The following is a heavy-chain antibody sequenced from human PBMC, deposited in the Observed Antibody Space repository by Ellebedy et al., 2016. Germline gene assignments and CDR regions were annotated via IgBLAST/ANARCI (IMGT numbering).Heavy chain of an antibody. Sequence: ASVKVSCKASGYTFTGYYMHWVRQAPGQGLEWMGWINPNSGGTNYAQKFQGWVTMTRDTSISTAYMELSRLRSDDTAVYYCARNPIGYSGYYAFDIWGQGTMVTVSS. D-gene: IGHD5-12*01. V-gene: IGHV1-2*04. J-gene: IGHJ3*02. CDR3: ARNPIGYSGYYAFDI. CDR1: GYTFTGYY. CDR2: INPNSGGT.